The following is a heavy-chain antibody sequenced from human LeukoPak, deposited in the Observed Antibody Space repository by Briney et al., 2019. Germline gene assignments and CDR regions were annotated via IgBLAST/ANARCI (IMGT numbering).Heavy chain of an antibody. CDR1: GFTFSSYA. CDR2: IRDSGGST. V-gene: IGHV3-23*01. CDR3: AKLYYDILTGYYTFPHFDY. Sequence: GGSLRLSCAASGFTFSSYAMCWVRQAPGKGLEWVSAIRDSGGSTYYADSVKGRFTTSRDNSKNTLYLQMNSLRAEDTAVYYCAKLYYDILTGYYTFPHFDYWGQGTLVTVSS. D-gene: IGHD3-9*01. J-gene: IGHJ4*02.